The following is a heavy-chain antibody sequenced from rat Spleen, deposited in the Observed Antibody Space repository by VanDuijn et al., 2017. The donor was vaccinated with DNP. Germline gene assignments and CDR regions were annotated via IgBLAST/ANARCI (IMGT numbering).Heavy chain of an antibody. D-gene: IGHD1-11*01. J-gene: IGHJ2*01. Sequence: EVQLVESGGDLVQPGGSLKLSCAASGFTFSDYNMAWVRQAPKKGLEWVATISYDGSSTYYRDSVKGRFTISRDNAKSTLYLQMDSLRSEDTATYYCTRGGRSYFDYWGQGVMVTVSS. CDR2: ISYDGSST. CDR1: GFTFSDYN. V-gene: IGHV5-7*01. CDR3: TRGGRSYFDY.